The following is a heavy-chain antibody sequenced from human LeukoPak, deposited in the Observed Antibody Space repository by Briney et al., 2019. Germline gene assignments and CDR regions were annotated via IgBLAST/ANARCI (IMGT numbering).Heavy chain of an antibody. Sequence: PSETLSLTCTVSGGSISSGGYYGSWIRQHPGKGLEWIGYIYYSGSTYYNPSLKSRVTISVDTSKSQFSLKLSSVTAADTAVYYCAREFRTDYGDLYYFDYWGQGTLVSVSS. J-gene: IGHJ4*02. V-gene: IGHV4-31*03. CDR1: GGSISSGGYY. D-gene: IGHD4-17*01. CDR2: IYYSGST. CDR3: AREFRTDYGDLYYFDY.